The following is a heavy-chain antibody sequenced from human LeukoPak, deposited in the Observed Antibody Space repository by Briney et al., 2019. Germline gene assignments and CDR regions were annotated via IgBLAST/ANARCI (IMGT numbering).Heavy chain of an antibody. CDR3: TRDYYDSSGYYYVPLIGYYYYMDV. V-gene: IGHV3-49*03. CDR1: GFTFGDYV. D-gene: IGHD3-22*01. Sequence: GGSLRLSCTASGFTFGDYVMSWFRQAPGKGLEWVGFIRNKVYRETTEYAASVKGRFTISRDDSKSIAYLQMNSLKTEDTAVYYCTRDYYDSSGYYYVPLIGYYYYMDVWGKGTTVTISS. CDR2: IRNKVYRETT. J-gene: IGHJ6*03.